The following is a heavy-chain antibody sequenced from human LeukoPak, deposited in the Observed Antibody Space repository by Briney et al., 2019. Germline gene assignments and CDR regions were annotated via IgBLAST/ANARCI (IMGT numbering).Heavy chain of an antibody. V-gene: IGHV1-18*01. CDR3: AGDGTFGGSYLYPDY. D-gene: IGHD3-16*02. J-gene: IGHJ4*02. CDR2: ISAYNGNT. CDR1: GYTFTSYG. Sequence: ASVKVSCKASGYTFTSYGISWVRQAPGQGLEWMGWISAYNGNTKYPQKLQGRVTMTTDTSTSTVYMELRSLTSDDTAVYYCAGDGTFGGSYLYPDYWGQGTLVTVSS.